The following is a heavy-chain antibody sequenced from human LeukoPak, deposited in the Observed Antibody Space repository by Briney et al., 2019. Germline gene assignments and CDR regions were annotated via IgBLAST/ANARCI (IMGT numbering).Heavy chain of an antibody. Sequence: GGSLRLSCAASGFTFSSSWMRWVRQAPGKGLEWVANIKSDGSETYYVESVKGRFAVSRDNAKNSLYLQMHSLRAEDTAVYYCARGYGGNYKWGQGTLVTVSS. D-gene: IGHD1-7*01. CDR2: IKSDGSET. CDR1: GFTFSSSW. V-gene: IGHV3-7*01. CDR3: ARGYGGNYK. J-gene: IGHJ4*02.